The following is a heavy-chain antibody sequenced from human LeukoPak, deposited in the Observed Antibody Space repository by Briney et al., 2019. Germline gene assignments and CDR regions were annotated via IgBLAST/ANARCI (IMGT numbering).Heavy chain of an antibody. V-gene: IGHV1-2*02. Sequence: ASVKVSCKASGYTFTGYYMHWVRQAPGQGLEWMGWINPNSGDTNYAQKFQGRVTMTRDTSISTAYMELSKLRSDDTAVYYCARNFGATKTRFDYWGQGTLVTVSS. CDR3: ARNFGATKTRFDY. J-gene: IGHJ4*02. CDR1: GYTFTGYY. CDR2: INPNSGDT. D-gene: IGHD1-26*01.